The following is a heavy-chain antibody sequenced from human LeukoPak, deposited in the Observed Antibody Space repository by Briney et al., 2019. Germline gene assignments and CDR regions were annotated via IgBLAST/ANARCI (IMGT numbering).Heavy chain of an antibody. CDR2: IIPILGIA. Sequence: GASVKVSCKASGGTFSSYAISWVRQAPGQGLEWTGRIIPILGIANYSQKFQGRVTITADKSTSTAYMELSSLRSEDTAVYYCVHTRGIAVAGKRVDAFDIWGQGTMVTVSS. CDR1: GGTFSSYA. V-gene: IGHV1-69*04. CDR3: VHTRGIAVAGKRVDAFDI. D-gene: IGHD6-19*01. J-gene: IGHJ3*02.